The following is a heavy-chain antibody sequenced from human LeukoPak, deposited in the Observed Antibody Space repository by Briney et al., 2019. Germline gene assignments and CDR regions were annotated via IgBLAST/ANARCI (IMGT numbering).Heavy chain of an antibody. CDR3: ARVVLGYYGSGSRGYYFDY. CDR1: GGSISSYY. J-gene: IGHJ4*02. CDR2: IYYSGST. V-gene: IGHV4-59*12. D-gene: IGHD3-10*01. Sequence: SETLSLTCTVSGGSISSYYWSWIRQPPGKGLEWIGYIYYSGSTNYNPSLKSRVTISVDTSKNQFSLKLSSVTAADTAVYYCARVVLGYYGSGSRGYYFDYWGQGTLVTVSS.